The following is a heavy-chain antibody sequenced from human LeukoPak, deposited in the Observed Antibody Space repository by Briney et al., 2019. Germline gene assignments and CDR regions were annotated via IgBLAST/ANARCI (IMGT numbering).Heavy chain of an antibody. D-gene: IGHD2-15*01. CDR1: GGSISSSSYS. J-gene: IGHJ6*03. CDR2: VYYSGST. Sequence: SETLSLTCTVSGGSISSSSYSWGWIRQPPGKGLEWIGSVYYSGSTYYNPSLKSRVTISVDTSKNQFSLKLSSVTAADTAVYYCARLWRGYCSGGSCYSQYYYYYMDVWGKGTTVTVSS. CDR3: ARLWRGYCSGGSCYSQYYYYYMDV. V-gene: IGHV4-39*07.